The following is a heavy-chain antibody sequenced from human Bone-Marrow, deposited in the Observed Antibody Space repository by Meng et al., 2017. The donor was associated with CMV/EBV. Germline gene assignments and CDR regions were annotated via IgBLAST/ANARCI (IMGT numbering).Heavy chain of an antibody. V-gene: IGHV1-2*02. D-gene: IGHD3-22*01. CDR2: INPNSGGT. CDR1: GYTFTGYY. Sequence: ASVKVSCKASGYTFTGYYMHWVRQAPGQGLEWMGWINPNSGGTNYAQKFQGRVTITRNTSISTAYMELSSLRSEDTAVYYCARGNPPDPHDSSGYYFDYWGQGTLVTVSS. CDR3: ARGNPPDPHDSSGYYFDY. J-gene: IGHJ4*02.